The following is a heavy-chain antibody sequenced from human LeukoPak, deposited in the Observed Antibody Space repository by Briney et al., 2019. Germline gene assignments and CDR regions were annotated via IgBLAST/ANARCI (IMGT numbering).Heavy chain of an antibody. CDR1: GGSVSSGNYY. D-gene: IGHD3-3*01. CDR2: VYYSGST. V-gene: IGHV4-61*01. CDR3: ARDFGS. Sequence: SETLSLNCTVSGGSVSSGNYYWSWIRQPPGKGLEWIGYVYYSGSTNYNPSLKSRVTISLDTSKNQFSLKLSSVTAADTAVYYCARDFGSWGQGTLVTVSS. J-gene: IGHJ4*02.